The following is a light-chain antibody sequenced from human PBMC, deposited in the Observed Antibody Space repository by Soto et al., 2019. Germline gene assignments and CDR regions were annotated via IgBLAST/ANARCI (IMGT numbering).Light chain of an antibody. CDR3: AAWDDGLNGWV. CDR2: RDD. CDR1: ISNIGGNT. J-gene: IGLJ7*01. Sequence: QSVLTQPPSESGTPGQRVTISCSGSISNIGGNTVNWYQQVPGTAPKLLIYRDDQRPSGVPDRFSGSKSATSASLAISGLQSEDEADYYCAAWDDGLNGWVFGGGTQLTVL. V-gene: IGLV1-44*01.